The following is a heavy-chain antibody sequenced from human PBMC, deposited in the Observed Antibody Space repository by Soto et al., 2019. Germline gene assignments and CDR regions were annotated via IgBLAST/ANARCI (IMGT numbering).Heavy chain of an antibody. CDR2: INSDGSST. D-gene: IGHD2-2*01. CDR3: ARGASVYYYYYYGMDV. V-gene: IGHV3-74*01. CDR1: GFTFSSYW. Sequence: PWGSLRLSCAASGFTFSSYWIRCGRRSAFKWRVWVSRINSDGSSTSYADSVKGRFTISRDNAKNTLYLQMNSLRAEDTAVYYCARGASVYYYYYYGMDVWGQGTTVTVSS. J-gene: IGHJ6*02.